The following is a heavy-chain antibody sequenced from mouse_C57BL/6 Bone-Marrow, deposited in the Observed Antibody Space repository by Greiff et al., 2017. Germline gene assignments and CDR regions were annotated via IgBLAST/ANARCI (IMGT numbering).Heavy chain of an antibody. J-gene: IGHJ3*01. Sequence: EVQRVESGGGLVQPKGSLKLSCAASGFSFNTYAMNWVRQAPGKGLEWVARIRSKSNNYATYYADSVKDRFTISRDDSESMLYLQMNNLKTEDTAMYYCVRQKGGSFAYWGQGTLVTVSA. CDR1: GFSFNTYA. CDR3: VRQKGGSFAY. V-gene: IGHV10-1*01. CDR2: IRSKSNNYAT.